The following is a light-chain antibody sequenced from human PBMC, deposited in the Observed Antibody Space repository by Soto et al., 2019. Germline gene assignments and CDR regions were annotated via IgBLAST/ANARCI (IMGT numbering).Light chain of an antibody. Sequence: VLTQPTSVSGSPGQSITISCTGNHNDIGTYDYVSWYQQHPGRAPRLLIYGVTTRPSGISDRFSASKSGLTASLTISGLQPEDEADYYCSSFTSDRIYVFGPGTKVTVL. V-gene: IGLV2-14*03. CDR1: HNDIGTYDY. CDR3: SSFTSDRIYV. J-gene: IGLJ1*01. CDR2: GVT.